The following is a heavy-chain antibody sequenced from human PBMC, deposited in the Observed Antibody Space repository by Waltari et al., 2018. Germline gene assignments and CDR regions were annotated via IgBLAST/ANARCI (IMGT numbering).Heavy chain of an antibody. CDR1: GFACSGYI. V-gene: IGHV3-48*02. CDR3: ARGPAFDI. J-gene: IGHJ3*02. CDR2: ISASGRTI. Sequence: EVQVVESGGGLLLPGRSLRLSCCVYGFACSGYILNWVRQVPGKGLDWFAYISASGRTIYYGDSVQGRFTISRDNAKNSLFLQMTSLRDDDTAVYYCARGPAFDIWGQGTMVTVSS.